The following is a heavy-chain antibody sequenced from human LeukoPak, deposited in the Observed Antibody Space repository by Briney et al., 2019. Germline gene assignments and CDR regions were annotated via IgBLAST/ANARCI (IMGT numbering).Heavy chain of an antibody. J-gene: IGHJ2*01. CDR1: GYTFTRYA. Sequence: EASVKVSCKASGYTFTRYAMNWVRQAPGQGLEWMGWINTNTGNPTYAQGFTGRFVFSLDTSVSTAYLQISSLKAEDTAVYYCARDQESWYFDLWGRGTLATVSS. D-gene: IGHD2/OR15-2a*01. CDR3: ARDQESWYFDL. CDR2: INTNTGNP. V-gene: IGHV7-4-1*02.